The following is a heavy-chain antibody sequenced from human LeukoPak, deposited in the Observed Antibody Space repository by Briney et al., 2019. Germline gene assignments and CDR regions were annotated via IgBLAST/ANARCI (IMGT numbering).Heavy chain of an antibody. D-gene: IGHD5-12*01. Sequence: ASVKVSCKASGYDFTKYAVQWVRQAPGQRLEWMGWIDAGNGRTKYSQDFQGRVTITRDTSASTAYMELSSLRSEDMAVYYCAREIQLSQVATIGSAAFDIWGQGTMVTVSS. CDR3: AREIQLSQVATIGSAAFDI. J-gene: IGHJ3*02. CDR1: GYDFTKYA. CDR2: IDAGNGRT. V-gene: IGHV1-3*03.